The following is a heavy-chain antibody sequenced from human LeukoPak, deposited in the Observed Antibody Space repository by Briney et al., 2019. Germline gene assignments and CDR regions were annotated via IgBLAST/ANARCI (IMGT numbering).Heavy chain of an antibody. V-gene: IGHV1-18*01. CDR2: ISVYNDNT. J-gene: IGHJ4*02. CDR1: GYTFSSYG. D-gene: IGHD1-20*01. CDR3: ARCVDNWNDVDYFDY. Sequence: ASVKASCKASGYTFSSYGITWVRQAAGQGLEWMGWISVYNDNTNYAQKFQDRVTMTTEISTSTAYMELRSLRSDDTAVYYCARCVDNWNDVDYFDYWGQGTLVTVSS.